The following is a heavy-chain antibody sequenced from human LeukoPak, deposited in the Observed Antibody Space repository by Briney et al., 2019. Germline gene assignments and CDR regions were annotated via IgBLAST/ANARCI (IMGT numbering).Heavy chain of an antibody. CDR3: AKEAITMIVVVIAPPNY. J-gene: IGHJ4*02. V-gene: IGHV3-23*01. CDR2: ISGSGGST. CDR1: GFTFSSYA. D-gene: IGHD3-22*01. Sequence: GGSLGLSCAASGFTFSSYAMSWVRQAPGKGLEWVSAISGSGGSTYYADSVKGRFTISRDNSKNTLYLQMNSLRAEDTAVYYCAKEAITMIVVVIAPPNYWGQGTLVTVSS.